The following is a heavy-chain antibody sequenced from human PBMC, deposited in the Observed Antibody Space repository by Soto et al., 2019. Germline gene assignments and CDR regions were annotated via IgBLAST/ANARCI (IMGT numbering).Heavy chain of an antibody. CDR3: ARDGGVVVVPAAIGYYYYYMDV. CDR2: ISAYNGNT. V-gene: IGHV1-18*01. D-gene: IGHD2-2*01. Sequence: QVQLVQSGAEVKKPGASVKVSCKASGYTFTSYGIIWVRQAPGQGLEWMGWISAYNGNTNYAQKLQGRVTMTTDTSTSTAYMELRSLRSDDTAVYYCARDGGVVVVPAAIGYYYYYMDVWGKGTTVTVSS. J-gene: IGHJ6*03. CDR1: GYTFTSYG.